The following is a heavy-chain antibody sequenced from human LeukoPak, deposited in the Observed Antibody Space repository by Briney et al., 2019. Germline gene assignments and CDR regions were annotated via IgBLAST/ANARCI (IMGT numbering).Heavy chain of an antibody. Sequence: GASVKVSCKASGGTFSSYAISWVRLAPGQGLEWMGGIIPIFGTANYAQKFQGRVTITADESTSTAYMELSSLRSEDTAVYYCARSAPIAAAGVGDFDYWGQGTLVTVSS. D-gene: IGHD6-13*01. CDR1: GGTFSSYA. J-gene: IGHJ4*02. CDR3: ARSAPIAAAGVGDFDY. V-gene: IGHV1-69*13. CDR2: IIPIFGTA.